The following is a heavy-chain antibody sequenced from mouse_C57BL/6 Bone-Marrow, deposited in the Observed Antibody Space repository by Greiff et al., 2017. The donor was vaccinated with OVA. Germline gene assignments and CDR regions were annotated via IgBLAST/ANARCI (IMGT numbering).Heavy chain of an antibody. V-gene: IGHV5-15*01. J-gene: IGHJ3*01. Sequence: EVQRVESGGGLVQPGGSLKLSCAASGFTFSDYGMAWVRQAPRKGPEWVAFISNLAYSIYYADTVTGRFTISRENAKNTLYLEMSSLRSEDTAMYYCAREDDYDSPWFAYWGQGTLVTVSA. CDR2: ISNLAYSI. D-gene: IGHD2-4*01. CDR3: AREDDYDSPWFAY. CDR1: GFTFSDYG.